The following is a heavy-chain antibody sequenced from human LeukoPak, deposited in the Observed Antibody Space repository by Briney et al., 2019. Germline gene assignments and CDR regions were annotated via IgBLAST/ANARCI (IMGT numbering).Heavy chain of an antibody. D-gene: IGHD6-13*01. CDR3: ARGSEKLLEQTNRYSSSGIDY. Sequence: PSETLSLTCAVYGGSFSGYYWSWIRQPPGKELEWIGEINHSGSTNYNPSLKSRVTISVDTSKNQFSLKLSSVTAADTAVYYCARGSEKLLEQTNRYSSSGIDYWGQGTLVTVSS. CDR2: INHSGST. V-gene: IGHV4-34*01. J-gene: IGHJ4*02. CDR1: GGSFSGYY.